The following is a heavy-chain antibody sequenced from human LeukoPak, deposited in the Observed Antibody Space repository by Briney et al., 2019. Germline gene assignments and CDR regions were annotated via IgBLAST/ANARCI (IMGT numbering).Heavy chain of an antibody. CDR3: ARHFSTYSYGLDV. V-gene: IGHV3-7*01. CDR2: INPDGSAK. CDR1: GFTFSNFW. D-gene: IGHD3-3*02. J-gene: IGHJ6*02. Sequence: PGGSLRLSCAASGFTFSNFWMSWVRQAPGKGLEWVANINPDGSAKYYVDSVKGRFTISRDNAENSLYLQMNSLRPEDTAEYYCARHFSTYSYGLDVWGQGTTVTVSS.